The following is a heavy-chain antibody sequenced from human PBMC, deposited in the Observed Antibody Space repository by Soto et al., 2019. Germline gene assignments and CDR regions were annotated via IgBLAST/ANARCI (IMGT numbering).Heavy chain of an antibody. CDR1: GYTFTGYY. CDR2: INPSGGST. V-gene: IGHV1-46*01. Sequence: ASVKVSCKASGYTFTGYYMHWVRQAPGQGLEWMGIINPSGGSTSYAQKFQGRVTMTRDTSTSTVYMELSSLRSEDTAVYYCARDGRDCSSTSCYGGYWGQGTLVTVSS. D-gene: IGHD2-2*01. J-gene: IGHJ4*02. CDR3: ARDGRDCSSTSCYGGY.